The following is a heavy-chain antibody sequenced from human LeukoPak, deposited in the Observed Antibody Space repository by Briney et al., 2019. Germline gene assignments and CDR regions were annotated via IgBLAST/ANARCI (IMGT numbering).Heavy chain of an antibody. CDR3: ARDRDSGSPEGDWFDP. V-gene: IGHV3-74*01. J-gene: IGHJ5*02. CDR2: INSDGSST. Sequence: GGSLRLSCAASGFTFSSYWRHWVRQAPGKGLVWVSRINSDGSSTSYADSVKGRFTISRDNAKNTLYLQMNSLRAEDTAVYYCARDRDSGSPEGDWFDPWGQGTLVTVSS. CDR1: GFTFSSYW. D-gene: IGHD1-26*01.